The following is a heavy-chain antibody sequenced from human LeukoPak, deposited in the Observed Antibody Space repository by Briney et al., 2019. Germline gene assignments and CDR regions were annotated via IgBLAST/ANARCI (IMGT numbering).Heavy chain of an antibody. D-gene: IGHD3-22*01. V-gene: IGHV4-34*01. J-gene: IGHJ4*02. Sequence: SETLSLTCAVYGGSFSGYYWSWIRQPPGKGLEWIGEINHSGSTNYNPSLKSRVTISVDTSKNQFSLKLSSVTAADTAVYYCAADSSGYRPFDYWGQGILVTVSS. CDR3: AADSSGYRPFDY. CDR1: GGSFSGYY. CDR2: INHSGST.